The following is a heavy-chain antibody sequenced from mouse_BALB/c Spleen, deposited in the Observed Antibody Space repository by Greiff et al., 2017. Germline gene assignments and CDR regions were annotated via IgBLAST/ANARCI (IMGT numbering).Heavy chain of an antibody. J-gene: IGHJ4*01. Sequence: VQLQQSGAELAKPGASVKMSCKASGYTFTSYWMHWVKQRPGQGLEWIGYINPSTGYTEYNQKFKDKATLTADKSSSTAYMQLSSLTSEDSAVYYCARLNYGYGGAMDYWGQGTSVTVSS. CDR1: GYTFTSYW. CDR3: ARLNYGYGGAMDY. CDR2: INPSTGYT. V-gene: IGHV1-7*01. D-gene: IGHD1-2*01.